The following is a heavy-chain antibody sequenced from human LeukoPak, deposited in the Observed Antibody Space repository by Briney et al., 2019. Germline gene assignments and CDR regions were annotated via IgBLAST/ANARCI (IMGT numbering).Heavy chain of an antibody. CDR2: IYYSGST. CDR3: ARDARGNNWFDP. Sequence: SETLSLTCTVSGGSISSSSYYWGWIRQPPGKGLEWIGSIYYSGSTYYNPSLKSRVTISVDTSKNQFSLKLSSVTAADTAVYHCARDARGNNWFDPWGQGTLVTVSS. CDR1: GGSISSSSYY. J-gene: IGHJ5*02. D-gene: IGHD1-14*01. V-gene: IGHV4-39*07.